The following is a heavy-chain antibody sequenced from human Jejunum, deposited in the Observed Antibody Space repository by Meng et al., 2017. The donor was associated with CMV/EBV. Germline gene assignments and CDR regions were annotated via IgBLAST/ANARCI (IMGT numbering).Heavy chain of an antibody. Sequence: GDYSWTWIRQYPGEGLEWIGYVYYSGSTYYNPSLKSRVAMSVDTSKNQFSLTLNYVTAADTAVYYCARRGSVIIASGAPAFYFDLWGQGTLVTVSS. J-gene: IGHJ4*02. V-gene: IGHV4-31*02. CDR1: GDYS. CDR3: ARRGSVIIASGAPAFYFDL. D-gene: IGHD3-10*01. CDR2: VYYSGST.